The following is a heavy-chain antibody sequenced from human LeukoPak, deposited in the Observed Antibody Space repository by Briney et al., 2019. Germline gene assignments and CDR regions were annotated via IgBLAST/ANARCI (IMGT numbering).Heavy chain of an antibody. J-gene: IGHJ5*02. D-gene: IGHD3-10*01. CDR1: GGSISSSSYY. CDR2: TYYSGST. CDR3: ARGFGYGSGSHYNVEIWFDP. Sequence: SETLSLTCTVSGGSISSSSYYWGWIRQPPGKGLEWIGRTYYSGSTYYNPSLKSRVTISVDTSKNQFSLKLSSVTATDTAVYYCARGFGYGSGSHYNVEIWFDPWGQGTQVTVSS. V-gene: IGHV4-39*07.